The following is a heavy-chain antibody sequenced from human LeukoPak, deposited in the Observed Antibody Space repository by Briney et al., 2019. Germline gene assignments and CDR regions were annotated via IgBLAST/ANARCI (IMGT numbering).Heavy chain of an antibody. J-gene: IGHJ4*02. Sequence: ASVKVSCKSYGYTFTSYFMHWVRQAPGQGLEWMGIINPSGGSTNYAQKFQGRVTMTRDTSTSTVYMELSRLRSDDTAVYYCARGQQWLEAFDYWGLGTLVTVSS. CDR1: GYTFTSYF. CDR3: ARGQQWLEAFDY. D-gene: IGHD6-19*01. CDR2: INPSGGST. V-gene: IGHV1-46*01.